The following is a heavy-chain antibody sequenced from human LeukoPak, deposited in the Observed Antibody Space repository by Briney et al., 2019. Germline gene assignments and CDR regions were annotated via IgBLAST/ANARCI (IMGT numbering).Heavy chain of an antibody. CDR1: GFAFDEHG. D-gene: IGHD2-2*01. CDR2: INWSGGST. CDR3: ATAPITSPFNFEY. J-gene: IGHJ4*02. V-gene: IGHV3-20*04. Sequence: PGGSLRLSCTASGFAFDEHGMSWVRQVPGKGLEWVSGINWSGGSTGYADPLRGRFTISRDNAKNSLYLLMDSLRAEDTALYYCATAPITSPFNFEYWGQGTLVTVSS.